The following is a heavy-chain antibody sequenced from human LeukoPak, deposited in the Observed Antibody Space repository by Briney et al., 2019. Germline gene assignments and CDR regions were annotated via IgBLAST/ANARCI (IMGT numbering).Heavy chain of an antibody. D-gene: IGHD5-18*01. J-gene: IGHJ4*02. CDR3: AKGYSYGHMPEDY. V-gene: IGHV3-33*08. CDR2: IWYDGSNK. CDR1: GFTFSSYG. Sequence: TGGSLRLSCAASGFTFSSYGMHWVRQAPGKGLEWVAVIWYDGSNKYYADSVKGRFTISRDNPKNTLYLQMNSLRAEDTAVYYCAKGYSYGHMPEDYWGQGTLVTASS.